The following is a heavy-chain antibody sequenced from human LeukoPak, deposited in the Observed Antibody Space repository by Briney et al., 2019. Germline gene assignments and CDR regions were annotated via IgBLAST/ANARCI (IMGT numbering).Heavy chain of an antibody. D-gene: IGHD2-15*01. CDR2: ISPYNGNT. J-gene: IGHJ4*02. CDR3: ARDYCSGGSCPLSY. Sequence: ASVKVSCKASGYTFTSYGISWVRQAPGQGLEWMGWISPYNGNTNYAQKLQGRVTMTTDTSTSTAYMELRSLRSDDTAVYYRARDYCSGGSCPLSYWGQGTLVTVSS. CDR1: GYTFTSYG. V-gene: IGHV1-18*01.